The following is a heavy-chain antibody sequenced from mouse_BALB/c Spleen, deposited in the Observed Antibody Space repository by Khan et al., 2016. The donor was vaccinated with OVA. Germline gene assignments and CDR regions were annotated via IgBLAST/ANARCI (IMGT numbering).Heavy chain of an antibody. V-gene: IGHV5-4*02. CDR3: ARGFYGDPFAY. D-gene: IGHD2-13*01. CDR2: ISDGGSYT. CDR1: GFTFSDYY. Sequence: EVELVESGGGLVKPGGSLKLSCAASGFTFSDYYMYWVRQTPEKRLEWVATISDGGSYTYYPDNMKGRFTISRDDAKNNLYLQRGSLKSDDTAMYYCARGFYGDPFAYWGQGTLVTVSA. J-gene: IGHJ3*01.